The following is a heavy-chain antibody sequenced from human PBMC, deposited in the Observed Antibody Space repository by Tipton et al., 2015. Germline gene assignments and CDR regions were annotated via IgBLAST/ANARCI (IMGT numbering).Heavy chain of an antibody. CDR2: ISYSGST. V-gene: IGHV4-59*01. D-gene: IGHD2-15*01. J-gene: IGHJ4*02. CDR3: ADPLYCSGGGCYPSGY. CDR1: GLTFSTYA. Sequence: LRLSCAASGLTFSTYAVSWVRQGPGKGLEWIGYISYSGSTHYNPSLKRRVTISLDTSKNQFSLTLNSVTAADTAVYYCADPLYCSGGGCYPSGYWGQGTLVTVSS.